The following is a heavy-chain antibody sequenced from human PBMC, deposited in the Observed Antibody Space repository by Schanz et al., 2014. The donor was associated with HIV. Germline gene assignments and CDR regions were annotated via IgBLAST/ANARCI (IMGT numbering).Heavy chain of an antibody. CDR2: MRNDESHK. Sequence: QVQLVESGGGVVQPGRSLRLSCAASGFTFRTHGIHWVRQAPAKGLEWVAAMRNDESHKGYADSVKGRFTISRDNSKNTLYLQMNSLRAEDTAVYYCAKGSSLWSFYYDMDVWGQGTTVTVSS. V-gene: IGHV3-30*02. CDR1: GFTFRTHG. D-gene: IGHD3-10*01. J-gene: IGHJ6*02. CDR3: AKGSSLWSFYYDMDV.